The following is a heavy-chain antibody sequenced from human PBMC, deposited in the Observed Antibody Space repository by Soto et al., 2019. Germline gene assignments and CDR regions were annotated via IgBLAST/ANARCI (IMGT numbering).Heavy chain of an antibody. CDR3: VGGYSYGSQVGGGHYFDY. CDR1: GYTFTSNF. J-gene: IGHJ4*02. CDR2: INPSGAST. V-gene: IGHV1-46*01. D-gene: IGHD5-18*01. Sequence: ASVKVSCKASGYTFTSNFMHWVRQVPGQGLEWMGIINPSGASTTYAQKFQGRVTMTRDTSTSTVYMELSSLRSEDTAVYYCVGGYSYGSQVGGGHYFDYWGQGTLVTVSS.